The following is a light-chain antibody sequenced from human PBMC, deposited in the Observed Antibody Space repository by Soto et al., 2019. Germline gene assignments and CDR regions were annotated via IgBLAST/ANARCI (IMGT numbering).Light chain of an antibody. Sequence: EIVMTQSPATLSVSPGERATLSCRASQSVSSNLAWYQQKPGQGPRLLIYAASTRATGIPARFSGSGSGTEFTLTISSQQSEDFAVYHCQQYNNWPYTFGQGTKLEMK. CDR2: AAS. CDR1: QSVSSN. J-gene: IGKJ2*01. V-gene: IGKV3-15*01. CDR3: QQYNNWPYT.